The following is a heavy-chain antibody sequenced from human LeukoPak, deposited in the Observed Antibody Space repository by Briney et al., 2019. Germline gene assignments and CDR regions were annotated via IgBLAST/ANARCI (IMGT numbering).Heavy chain of an antibody. J-gene: IGHJ4*02. CDR1: GGSIRSYY. D-gene: IGHD6-19*01. CDR3: ARVKSSGWGWGFNY. CDR2: IYYSGST. Sequence: SETLSLTCTVSGGSIRSYYWTWIRQPPGKGLEWIGYIYYSGSTNYNPSLKSRVTISVDTSKNQFSLKLSSVTAADTAVYYCARVKSSGWGWGFNYWGQGTLVTVSS. V-gene: IGHV4-59*01.